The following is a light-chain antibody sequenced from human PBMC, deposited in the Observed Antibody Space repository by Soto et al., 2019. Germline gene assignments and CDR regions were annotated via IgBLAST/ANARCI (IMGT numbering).Light chain of an antibody. V-gene: IGKV3-15*01. CDR2: GAS. CDR3: QQYSNWPRT. CDR1: QSVGTN. Sequence: EVVLTQSPGTLSLSPGERVTLSCRASQSVGTNLAWYQQKPGQAPRLLIYGASTRATGMPARFSGSGSGTEFTLTITSLQSEDFAVYCCQQYSNWPRTFGQGTKVDIK. J-gene: IGKJ1*01.